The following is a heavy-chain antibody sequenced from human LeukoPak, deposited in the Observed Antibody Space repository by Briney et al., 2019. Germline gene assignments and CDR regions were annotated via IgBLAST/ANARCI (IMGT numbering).Heavy chain of an antibody. CDR2: INPSGGST. Sequence: ASVKVSCKASGYTFTSYYMHWVRQAPGQGLEWMGIINPSGGSTSYAQKFQGRVAMTRDTSTSTVYTELSSLRSEDTAVYYCTSRGYSGYAVFDYWGQGTLVTVSS. CDR1: GYTFTSYY. D-gene: IGHD5-12*01. V-gene: IGHV1-46*01. CDR3: TSRGYSGYAVFDY. J-gene: IGHJ4*02.